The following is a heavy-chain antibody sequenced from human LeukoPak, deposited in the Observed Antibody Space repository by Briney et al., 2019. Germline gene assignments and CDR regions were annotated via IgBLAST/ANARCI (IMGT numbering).Heavy chain of an antibody. CDR3: AKGRGAFDI. V-gene: IGHV3-30*18. J-gene: IGHJ3*02. D-gene: IGHD3-10*01. Sequence: GGSLRLSCVASGFTFSSYGMHWVRRAPGKGLEWVAVISNDGSNKYYADSVKGRFTISRDNSKNTLYLQMNSLRAEDTAVYYCAKGRGAFDIWGQGTMVTVSS. CDR2: ISNDGSNK. CDR1: GFTFSSYG.